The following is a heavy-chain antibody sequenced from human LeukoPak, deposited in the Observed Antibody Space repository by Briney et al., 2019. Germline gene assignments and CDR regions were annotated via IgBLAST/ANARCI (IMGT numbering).Heavy chain of an antibody. CDR2: ISWNSGSI. D-gene: IGHD5-24*01. CDR1: GFTFDDYA. J-gene: IGHJ4*02. CDR3: AKVEDGYGSSHVDY. V-gene: IGHV3-9*01. Sequence: SGGSLRLSCAASGFTFDDYAMHWVRQAPGKGLEWVSGISWNSGSIGYADSVKGRFTISRDNAKNSLYLQMNSLRAEDTALYYCAKVEDGYGSSHVDYWGQGTLVTVSS.